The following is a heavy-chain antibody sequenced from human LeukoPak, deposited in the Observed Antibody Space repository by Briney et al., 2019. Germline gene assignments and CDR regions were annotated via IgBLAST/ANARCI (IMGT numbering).Heavy chain of an antibody. V-gene: IGHV3-21*01. CDR3: ARRVVGAFDI. CDR1: GFTFSSFT. CDR2: ISNSGDYI. J-gene: IGHJ3*02. Sequence: PGGSLRLSCTVSGFTFSSFTMNWVRQGPGKGLEWVASISNSGDYISYADSLKGRFTISRDNAKNSLYLQMNSLRDEDTAVYYCARRVVGAFDIWGQGTMVTVSS. D-gene: IGHD3-3*01.